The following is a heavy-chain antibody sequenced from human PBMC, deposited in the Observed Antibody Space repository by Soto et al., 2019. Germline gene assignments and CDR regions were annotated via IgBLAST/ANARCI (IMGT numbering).Heavy chain of an antibody. CDR3: ARGSYYYDSSGYYHY. J-gene: IGHJ4*02. D-gene: IGHD3-22*01. V-gene: IGHV4-61*01. Sequence: SETLSLTCTVSGGSVSSGSYYWSWIRQPPGKGLEWIGYIYYSGSTNYNPSLKSRVTISVDTSKNQFSLKLSSVTAADTAVYYCARGSYYYDSSGYYHYWAQGTLVTVSS. CDR2: IYYSGST. CDR1: GGSVSSGSYY.